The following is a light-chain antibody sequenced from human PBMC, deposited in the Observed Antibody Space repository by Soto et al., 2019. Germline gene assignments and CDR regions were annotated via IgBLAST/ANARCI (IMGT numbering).Light chain of an antibody. CDR1: QGIRSW. Sequence: DIQMTQSPSSLSASVGDRVTITCRASQGIRSWLAWYQQKPEKDPKSLIYAASSLQSGVPSRFSGSGSGTDFTLTISSLQPEDFATYYCQQYNSYPLTFGGGTKVEIK. V-gene: IGKV1D-16*01. CDR3: QQYNSYPLT. J-gene: IGKJ4*01. CDR2: AAS.